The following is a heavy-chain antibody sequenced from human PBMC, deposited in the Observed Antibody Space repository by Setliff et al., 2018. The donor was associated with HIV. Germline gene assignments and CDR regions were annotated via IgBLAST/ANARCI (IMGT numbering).Heavy chain of an antibody. CDR2: INPSGGTT. Sequence: GASVKVSCKASEYFFSYYMHWLRQAPGQGLEWMGLINPSGGTTTYAEKFQGRVTMTRDTSTSTVYVDLSGLRSEGTAVYYCARVEAARSIRGFDSWGQGTLVTVSS. D-gene: IGHD6-6*01. CDR3: ARVEAARSIRGFDS. V-gene: IGHV1-46*01. J-gene: IGHJ4*02. CDR1: EYFFSYY.